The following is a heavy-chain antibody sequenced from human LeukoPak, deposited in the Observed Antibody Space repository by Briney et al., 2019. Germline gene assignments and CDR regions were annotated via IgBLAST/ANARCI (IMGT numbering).Heavy chain of an antibody. Sequence: GGSLRLSCAASGFTFSDYSMNWVRQTPRKGLEWVSCISGSGSYIYYANSVKGRFTISRDDAKNSLHLQVNSLRAEDTAVYYCVRERFHGSGAPKFDFWGQGTLVTVSS. CDR2: ISGSGSYI. D-gene: IGHD3-10*01. CDR1: GFTFSDYS. CDR3: VRERFHGSGAPKFDF. J-gene: IGHJ4*02. V-gene: IGHV3-21*06.